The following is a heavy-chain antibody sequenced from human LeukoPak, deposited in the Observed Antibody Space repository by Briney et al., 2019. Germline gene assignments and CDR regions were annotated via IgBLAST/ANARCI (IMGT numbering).Heavy chain of an antibody. CDR3: AKRGVVIRVILVGFHKEAYYFDS. D-gene: IGHD2-15*01. Sequence: PGGSLRLSCAVSGITLSNYGMSWVRQAPGKGLEWVAGISDSGRSTNYADSVKGRFTISRDNPKNTLYLRMNSLRAEDTAVYFCAKRGVVIRVILVGFHKEAYYFDSWGQGALVTVSS. CDR1: GITLSNYG. V-gene: IGHV3-23*01. J-gene: IGHJ4*02. CDR2: ISDSGRST.